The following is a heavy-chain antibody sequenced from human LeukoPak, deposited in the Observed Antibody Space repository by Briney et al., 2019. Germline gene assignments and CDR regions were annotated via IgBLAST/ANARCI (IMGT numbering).Heavy chain of an antibody. Sequence: GASVTVSCKASGYTFTGYYMHWVRQAPGQGLKWMGWINPNSGGTNYAQKFQGRVTMTRDTSISTAYMELSRLRSDDTAVYYCARDLETIFGVVIFLFDYWGQGTLVTVSS. CDR3: ARDLETIFGVVIFLFDY. J-gene: IGHJ4*02. V-gene: IGHV1-2*02. D-gene: IGHD3-3*01. CDR2: INPNSGGT. CDR1: GYTFTGYY.